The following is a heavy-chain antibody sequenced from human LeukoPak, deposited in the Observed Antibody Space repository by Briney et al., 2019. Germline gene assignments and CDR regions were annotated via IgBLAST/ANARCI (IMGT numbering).Heavy chain of an antibody. V-gene: IGHV3-9*01. CDR2: ISWNSGNI. CDR3: AKDRSWHGLEY. CDR1: GFTFDDYA. J-gene: IGHJ4*02. Sequence: GGSLRLSCAASGFTFDDYAMHWVRQVPGKGLEWVSGISWNSGNIEYADSVKGRFTISRDNSKNRLYLQMDSLRGEDTAVYYCAKDRSWHGLEYWGQGALVTVSS.